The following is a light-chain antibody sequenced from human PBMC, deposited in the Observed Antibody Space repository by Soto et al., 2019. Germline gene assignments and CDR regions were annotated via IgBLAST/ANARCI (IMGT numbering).Light chain of an antibody. CDR2: DAS. CDR1: QSVSSD. Sequence: EIVMTQSPATLSVSPGERATLSCRASQSVSSDLAWYQQKPGQAPRLLIYDASTRATGIPARFSGSGSGTEFTLTISSLQSEEFAVCYCQQYNNWPLTFGGGTKVEIK. CDR3: QQYNNWPLT. V-gene: IGKV3-15*01. J-gene: IGKJ4*01.